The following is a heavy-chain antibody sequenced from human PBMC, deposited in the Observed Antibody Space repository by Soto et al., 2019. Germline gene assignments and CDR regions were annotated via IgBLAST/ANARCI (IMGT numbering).Heavy chain of an antibody. CDR1: GFTFRTYS. V-gene: IGHV3-23*01. Sequence: GGSLRLSCAASGFTFRTYSMSWVRQAPGKGLEWVAGIFGNGGGISYADSVKGRFTISRDNSNNVLWLQMSSLRVEDTAVYYCAKDRQPVGLWPFYDWGQGTLVTVSS. D-gene: IGHD3-16*01. J-gene: IGHJ4*02. CDR2: IFGNGGGI. CDR3: AKDRQPVGLWPFYD.